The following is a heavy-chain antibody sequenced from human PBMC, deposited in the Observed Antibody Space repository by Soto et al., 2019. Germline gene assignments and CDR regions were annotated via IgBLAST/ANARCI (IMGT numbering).Heavy chain of an antibody. D-gene: IGHD3-3*01. CDR1: GFTVSSNY. V-gene: IGHV3-66*01. CDR2: IYSGGST. Sequence: GGSLRLSCAASGFTVSSNYMIWVRQAPGKGLEWVSVIYSGGSTYYADSVKGRFTISRDNSKNTLYLQMNSLRVEDTAVYYCARDQYYDFWSGYYRAYGMDVWGQGTTVTVSS. J-gene: IGHJ6*02. CDR3: ARDQYYDFWSGYYRAYGMDV.